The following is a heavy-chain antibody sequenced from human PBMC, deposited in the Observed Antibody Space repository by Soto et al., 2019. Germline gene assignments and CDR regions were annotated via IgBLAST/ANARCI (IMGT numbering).Heavy chain of an antibody. CDR1: GDSVSSNSAA. Sequence: SQTLSLTCAISGDSVSSNSAAWNWIRQSPSRGLEWLGRTYYRSKWYNDYAVSVKSRITINTATSKNQFSLHLNSVTPEDTAVYYCARDHPRRSGNAFDIWGQGTMVTVSS. J-gene: IGHJ3*02. CDR3: ARDHPRRSGNAFDI. CDR2: TYYRSKWYN. V-gene: IGHV6-1*01.